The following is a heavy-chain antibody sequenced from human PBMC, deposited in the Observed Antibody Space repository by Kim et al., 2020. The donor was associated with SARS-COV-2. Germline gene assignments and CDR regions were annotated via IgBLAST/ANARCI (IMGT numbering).Heavy chain of an antibody. CDR3: ARELALGSGWGYYYYGMDV. V-gene: IGHV1-8*01. D-gene: IGHD6-19*01. Sequence: ASVKVSCKASGYTFTSYDINWVRQATGQGLEWMGWMNPNSGNTGYAQKFQGRVTMTRNTSISTAYMELSSLRSEDTAVYYCARELALGSGWGYYYYGMDVWGQGTTVTVSS. CDR2: MNPNSGNT. J-gene: IGHJ6*02. CDR1: GYTFTSYD.